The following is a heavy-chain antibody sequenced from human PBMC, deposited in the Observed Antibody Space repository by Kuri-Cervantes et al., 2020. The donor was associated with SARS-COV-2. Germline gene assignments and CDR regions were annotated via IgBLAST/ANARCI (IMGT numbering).Heavy chain of an antibody. D-gene: IGHD2-15*01. J-gene: IGHJ4*02. CDR3: AKILTPGYCSGGSCYLGDY. CDR1: GFTFSSYA. V-gene: IGHV3-23*01. Sequence: GSLRLSCAASGFTFSSYAMHWVRQAPGKGLEWVSAISGSGGSTYYADSVKGRFTISRDNSKNTLYLQMNSLRAEDTAVYYCAKILTPGYCSGGSCYLGDYWGQGTLVTVSS. CDR2: ISGSGGST.